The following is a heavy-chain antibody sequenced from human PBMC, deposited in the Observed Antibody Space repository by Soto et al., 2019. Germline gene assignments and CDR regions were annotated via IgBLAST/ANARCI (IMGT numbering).Heavy chain of an antibody. Sequence: GGSLRLSCAASGFTFSSYSMNWVRQAPGKGLEWVSYISSSSSTIYYADSVKGRFTISRDNAKNSLYLQMNSLRAEDTAVYYCASSGTWFGEFFPRWFDPWGQGTLVTVSS. CDR2: ISSSSSTI. CDR3: ASSGTWFGEFFPRWFDP. J-gene: IGHJ5*02. CDR1: GFTFSSYS. V-gene: IGHV3-48*01. D-gene: IGHD3-10*01.